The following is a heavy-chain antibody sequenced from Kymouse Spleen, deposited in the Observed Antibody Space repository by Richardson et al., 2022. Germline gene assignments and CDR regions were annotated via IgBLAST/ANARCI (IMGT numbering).Heavy chain of an antibody. V-gene: IGHV3-64*02. CDR3: CGGDCYSTLTT. CDR1: GFTFSSYA. Sequence: EVQLVESGEGLVQPGGSLRLSCAASGFTFSSYAMHWVRQAPGKGLEYVSAISSNGGSTYYADSVKGRFTISRDNSKNTLYLQMGSLRAEDMAVYYYCGGDCYSTLTTGAREPWSPSPQ. D-gene: IGHD2-21*02. J-gene: IGHJ4*02. CDR2: ISSNGGST.